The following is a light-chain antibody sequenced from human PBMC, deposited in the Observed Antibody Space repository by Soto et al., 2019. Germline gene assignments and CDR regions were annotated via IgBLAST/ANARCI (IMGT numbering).Light chain of an antibody. J-gene: IGLJ1*01. Sequence: SYELTQPPSVSVSPGQTASITCSGDKLGDKYACWYQQKPGQSPVLVIYQDSKRPSGIPERFSGSNSGNTATLTISGTQAMDEADYYCQAWDSSTLYVFGTGTQVNVL. CDR1: KLGDKY. V-gene: IGLV3-1*01. CDR2: QDS. CDR3: QAWDSSTLYV.